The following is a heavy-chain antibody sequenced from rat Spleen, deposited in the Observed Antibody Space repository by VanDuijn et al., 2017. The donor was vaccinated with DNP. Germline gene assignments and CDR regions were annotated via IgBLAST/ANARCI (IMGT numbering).Heavy chain of an antibody. J-gene: IGHJ2*01. Sequence: EVQLVESGGGLVQPGRSIKLSCAASGFTFSNYGMHWIRQAPTKGLEWVASISPSGGSTYYRDSVKGRFTISRDNAKSTLYLQMDSLRSEDTATYYCGTGGYNYFDYWGQGVMVTVSS. CDR1: GFTFSNYG. D-gene: IGHD1-12*03. V-gene: IGHV5-19*01. CDR2: ISPSGGST. CDR3: GTGGYNYFDY.